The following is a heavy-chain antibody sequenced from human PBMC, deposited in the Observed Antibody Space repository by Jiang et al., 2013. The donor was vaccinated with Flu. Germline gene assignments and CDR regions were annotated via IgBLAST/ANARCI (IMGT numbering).Heavy chain of an antibody. CDR2: IYYRGST. CDR3: ARLLSNTVVTQPYYFDY. Sequence: SSYYWSWIRQPPRKGLECIGYIYYRGSTHYNPSLKSRVTISVDSSKNQFSLKLSSVTAADTAVYYCARLLSNTVVTQPYYFDYWGQGTLVTVSS. D-gene: IGHD2-21*02. J-gene: IGHJ4*02. CDR1: SSYY. V-gene: IGHV4-59*08.